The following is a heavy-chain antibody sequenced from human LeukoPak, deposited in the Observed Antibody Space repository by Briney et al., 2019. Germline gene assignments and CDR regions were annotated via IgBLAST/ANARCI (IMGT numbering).Heavy chain of an antibody. CDR1: GGSISSGGYS. CDR3: ARAWGMGQLWLRGHSMDV. D-gene: IGHD5-18*01. J-gene: IGHJ6*02. Sequence: SETLSLTCAVSGGSISSGGYSWSWIRQPPGKGLEWIGYIYHSGSTYYNPSLKSRVTISVDRSKNQFSLKLSSVTAADTAVYYCARAWGMGQLWLRGHSMDVWGQGTTVTVSS. CDR2: IYHSGST. V-gene: IGHV4-30-2*01.